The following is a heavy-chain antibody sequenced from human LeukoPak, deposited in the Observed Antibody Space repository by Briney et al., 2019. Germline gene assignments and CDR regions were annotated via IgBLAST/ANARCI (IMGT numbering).Heavy chain of an antibody. J-gene: IGHJ4*02. CDR1: GYTLTSYG. V-gene: IGHV1-18*01. CDR2: ISAYNGNT. D-gene: IGHD3-3*01. CDR3: ARDGQTYYDFWSGYQWSDY. Sequence: ASVKVSFKASGYTLTSYGISWVRQAPGQGLEWMGWISAYNGNTNYAQKLQGRVTMTTDTSTSTAYMELRNLRSDDTAVYYCARDGQTYYDFWSGYQWSDYWGQGTLVTVSS.